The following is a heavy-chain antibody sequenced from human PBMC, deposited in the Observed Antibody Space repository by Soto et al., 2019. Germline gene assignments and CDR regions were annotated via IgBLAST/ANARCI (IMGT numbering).Heavy chain of an antibody. CDR1: GFTFSSYA. CDR2: ISSSSSYI. Sequence: PGGSLRLSCAASGFTFSSYAMSWVRQAPGKGLEWVSSISSSSSYIYYADSVKGRFTISRDNAKNSLYLQMNSLRAEDTAVYYCARCAAHYYDFWSGYYTGFDYWGQGTLVTVSS. V-gene: IGHV3-21*01. J-gene: IGHJ4*02. D-gene: IGHD3-3*01. CDR3: ARCAAHYYDFWSGYYTGFDY.